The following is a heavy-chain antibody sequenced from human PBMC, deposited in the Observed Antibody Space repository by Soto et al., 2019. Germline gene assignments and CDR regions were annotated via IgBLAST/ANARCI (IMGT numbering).Heavy chain of an antibody. CDR1: GYTFASDD. CDR2: MNPNSGNT. Sequence: ASVKVSCKASGYTFASDDINWVRQATGQGLEWMGWMNPNSGNTGYAQKFQGRVTMTRNTSISTAYMELSSLRSEDTAVYYCARGSSGKDAFDIWGQGTMVTVSS. CDR3: ARGSSGKDAFDI. D-gene: IGHD6-19*01. V-gene: IGHV1-8*01. J-gene: IGHJ3*02.